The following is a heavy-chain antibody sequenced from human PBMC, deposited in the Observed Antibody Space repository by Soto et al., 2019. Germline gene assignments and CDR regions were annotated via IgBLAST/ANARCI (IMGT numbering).Heavy chain of an antibody. CDR3: ARDVEMATINDAFDI. Sequence: SVKVSCKASGGTFSSYAISWVRQAPGQGLEWMGGIIPIFGTANYAQKFQGRVTITADKSTSTAYMELSSLRSEDTAVYYCARDVEMATINDAFDIWGQGTMVTVSS. CDR1: GGTFSSYA. J-gene: IGHJ3*02. CDR2: IIPIFGTA. D-gene: IGHD5-12*01. V-gene: IGHV1-69*06.